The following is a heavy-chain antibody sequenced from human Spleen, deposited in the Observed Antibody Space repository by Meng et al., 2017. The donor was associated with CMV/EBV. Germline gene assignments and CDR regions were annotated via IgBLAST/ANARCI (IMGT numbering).Heavy chain of an antibody. D-gene: IGHD3-3*01. J-gene: IGHJ5*02. V-gene: IGHV4-39*07. CDR1: STSSHY. Sequence: STSSHYWGWIRQSPRTGLEWIGSMYNSGTTYYNPSLRSRVTISVDTSKNQFSLKMRSVTAADTAVYFCARDLRFLEGGHRTGWFDPWGQGTLVTVSS. CDR2: MYNSGTT. CDR3: ARDLRFLEGGHRTGWFDP.